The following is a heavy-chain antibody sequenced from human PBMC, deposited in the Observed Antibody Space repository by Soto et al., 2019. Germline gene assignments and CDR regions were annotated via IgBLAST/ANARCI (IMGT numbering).Heavy chain of an antibody. V-gene: IGHV3-33*01. Sequence: QVQVVESGGGVVQPGRSLRLSCAASGFTFSSYGIHWVRQAPGKGLEWVAVIWYDGSNKYYADPVKGRFTISRDNSKNXXYLQMNSLRAEDTAVYYCARPYYDSSGPADDAFDIWGQGTMVTVSS. D-gene: IGHD3-22*01. CDR3: ARPYYDSSGPADDAFDI. CDR1: GFTFSSYG. J-gene: IGHJ3*02. CDR2: IWYDGSNK.